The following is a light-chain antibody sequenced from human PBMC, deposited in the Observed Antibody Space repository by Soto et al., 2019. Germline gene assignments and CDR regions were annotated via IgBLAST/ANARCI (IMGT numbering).Light chain of an antibody. J-gene: IGKJ2*01. CDR2: GAS. CDR3: QQYGSSVWGT. V-gene: IGKV3-20*01. Sequence: EIVLTQSPGTLSLSPGERATLSCRASQSVTSTYLAWYQQKPGQAPRLLIYGASSRATGIPDRFSGSGSGTDVNLTISRLEREVFVVYYCQQYGSSVWGTLGQGTKLEIK. CDR1: QSVTSTY.